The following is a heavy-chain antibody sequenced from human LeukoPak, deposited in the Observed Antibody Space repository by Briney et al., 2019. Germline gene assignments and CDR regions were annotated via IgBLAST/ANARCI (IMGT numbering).Heavy chain of an antibody. CDR1: GFTFSSYA. Sequence: GGSLLLSCAASGFTFSSYAMSWVRQAPGKGLEWVSAISGSDGTTYYADSVKGRFTISRDNSKYTLSLQMNSLRAEDTAVYYCAKVDNWKYGHHDYWGQGTLVTVSS. D-gene: IGHD1-1*01. CDR3: AKVDNWKYGHHDY. CDR2: ISGSDGTT. J-gene: IGHJ4*02. V-gene: IGHV3-23*01.